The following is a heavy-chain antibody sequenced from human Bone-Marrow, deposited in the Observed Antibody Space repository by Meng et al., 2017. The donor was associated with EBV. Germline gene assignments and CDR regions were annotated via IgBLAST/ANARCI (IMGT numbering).Heavy chain of an antibody. D-gene: IGHD5-24*01. Sequence: QVQLLESGGGVVQPGRSLRLSCAASGFTFSSYGMNWVRQAPGKGLEWVAVISFDGMRKDYADSVKGRFTISRDNPKNTLFLQMNSLRTDDTAVYYCAKDFVEMATFFDYWGQGALVTVST. CDR2: ISFDGMRK. V-gene: IGHV3-30*18. CDR3: AKDFVEMATFFDY. J-gene: IGHJ4*02. CDR1: GFTFSSYG.